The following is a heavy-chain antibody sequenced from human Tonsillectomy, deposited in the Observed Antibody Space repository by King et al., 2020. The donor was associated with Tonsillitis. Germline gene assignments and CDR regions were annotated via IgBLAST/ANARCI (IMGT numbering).Heavy chain of an antibody. CDR3: AKDLVKGYSYGWGAFDI. CDR2: LSYDGSNK. J-gene: IGHJ3*02. CDR1: GFTFSSYG. Sequence: VQLVESGGGVVQPGRSLRLSCAASGFTFSSYGIHWVRQAPGKGRGGGGGLSYDGSNKYYAESGKGRFTISRDNSKNKLYLQMNSLRAEDTAVYYCAKDLVKGYSYGWGAFDIWGQGTMVTVSS. V-gene: IGHV3-30*18. D-gene: IGHD5-18*01.